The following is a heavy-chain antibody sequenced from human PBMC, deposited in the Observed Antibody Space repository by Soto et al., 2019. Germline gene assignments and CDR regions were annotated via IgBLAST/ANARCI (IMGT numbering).Heavy chain of an antibody. CDR1: GGSISSYY. D-gene: IGHD7-27*01. CDR3: ARDRGPNWGFTRFDY. V-gene: IGHV4-59*01. J-gene: IGHJ4*02. Sequence: SETLSLTCTVSGGSISSYYWSWIRQPPGKGLEWIGYIYYSGSTNYNPSLKSRVTISVDTSKNQFSLKLSSVTAADTAVYYCARDRGPNWGFTRFDYWGQGTLVTVSS. CDR2: IYYSGST.